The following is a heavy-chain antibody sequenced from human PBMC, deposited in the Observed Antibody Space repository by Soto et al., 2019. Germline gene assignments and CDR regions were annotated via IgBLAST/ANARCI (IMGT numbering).Heavy chain of an antibody. J-gene: IGHJ4*02. D-gene: IGHD6-19*01. CDR3: ACGYTSAWYIY. V-gene: IGHV3-66*01. Sequence: GGSLRLSCAASGFTVSSNCMSWVRQAPGKGLEWVSVIYSGGSTYYADSVKGRFTISRDNSKNTLYLQMNSLRAEDTAVYYCACGYTSAWYIYWGQGTLVTVSS. CDR1: GFTVSSNC. CDR2: IYSGGST.